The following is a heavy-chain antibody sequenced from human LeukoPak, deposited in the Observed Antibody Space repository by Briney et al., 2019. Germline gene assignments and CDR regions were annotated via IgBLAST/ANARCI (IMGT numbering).Heavy chain of an antibody. J-gene: IGHJ4*02. CDR1: RFSFLSYG. CDR3: AKRPSDYGDYVSYFDY. D-gene: IGHD4-17*01. CDR2: ISDDGRRK. V-gene: IGHV3-30*18. Sequence: GGSLRLSCAASRFSFLSYGMHWVRQAPGKGLEWGGVISDDGRRKDYADSVKGRFTISRDNSKDTLYLQMNSLRAEDTAVYYCAKRPSDYGDYVSYFDYWGQGTLVTVSS.